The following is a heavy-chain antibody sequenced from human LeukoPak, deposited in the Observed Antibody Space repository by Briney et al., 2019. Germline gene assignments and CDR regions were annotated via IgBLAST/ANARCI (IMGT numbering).Heavy chain of an antibody. J-gene: IGHJ3*02. CDR1: GFTFSSYE. CDR3: ARVTWSDDAFDI. D-gene: IGHD3-3*01. V-gene: IGHV3-48*03. CDR2: ISSSGSTI. Sequence: GGSLRLSCAASGFTFSSYEMNWVRQAPGKGLEWVSYISSSGSTIYYADSVKGRFTISRDNAKNSLYLQMNSLRAEDTAVYYCARVTWSDDAFDIWGQGTMVTVSS.